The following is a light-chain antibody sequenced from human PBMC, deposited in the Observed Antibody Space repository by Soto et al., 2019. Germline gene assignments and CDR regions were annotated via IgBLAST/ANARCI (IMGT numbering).Light chain of an antibody. J-gene: IGKJ4*01. V-gene: IGKV3-11*01. CDR1: QDVGRF. CDR3: QQRYNWLT. Sequence: EIVLTQSPATLSLSPGERATLSCRASQDVGRFLAWYQQKPGQAPRLLIYDASNRATGIPARFSGSGSGTDFTLTISSLEPEDFAVYYCQQRYNWLTFGGGTKVEIK. CDR2: DAS.